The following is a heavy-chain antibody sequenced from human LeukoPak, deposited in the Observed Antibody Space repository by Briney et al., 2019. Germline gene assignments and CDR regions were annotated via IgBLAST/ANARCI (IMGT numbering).Heavy chain of an antibody. CDR3: ARGYSYVFY. V-gene: IGHV3-7*04. CDR1: GFTFSSYW. CDR2: IKLDGSET. J-gene: IGHJ4*02. Sequence: PGGSLRLSCAASGFTFSSYWMSWVRQARGKGLEWVANIKLDGSETNYGDSVKGRFTISRDNAKNSLFLQMNSLRAEDTAVYYCARGYSYVFYWGQGTLVSVSS. D-gene: IGHD5-18*01.